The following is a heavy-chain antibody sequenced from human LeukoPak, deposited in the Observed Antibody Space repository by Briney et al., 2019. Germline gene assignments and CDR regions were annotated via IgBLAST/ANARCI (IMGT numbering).Heavy chain of an antibody. J-gene: IGHJ4*02. Sequence: ASVKVSCKTSGYTFTSYYMHWVRQAPGQGLEWMGIINPSGGSTSYAQKFQGRVTMTRDTSTSTVYMELSSLRSEDTAVYYCARLGAYYDSSGYFNDLDYWGQGTLVTVSS. CDR2: INPSGGST. D-gene: IGHD3-22*01. CDR1: GYTFTSYY. CDR3: ARLGAYYDSSGYFNDLDY. V-gene: IGHV1-46*01.